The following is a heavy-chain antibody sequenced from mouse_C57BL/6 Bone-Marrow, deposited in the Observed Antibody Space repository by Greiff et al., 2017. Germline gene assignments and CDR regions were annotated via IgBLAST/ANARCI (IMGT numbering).Heavy chain of an antibody. Sequence: QVQLQQPGPELVKPGASVKLSCKASGYTFTSYWMNWVQQRPGQGLEWIGNINPSNGGTNYNEKFKSKATLTVDKSSSTAYMQLSSLTSEDSAVYYCARRLGYYYAYYFDYWGQGTTLTVSS. CDR2: INPSNGGT. V-gene: IGHV1-53*01. J-gene: IGHJ2*01. CDR1: GYTFTSYW. CDR3: ARRLGYYYAYYFDY. D-gene: IGHD1-1*01.